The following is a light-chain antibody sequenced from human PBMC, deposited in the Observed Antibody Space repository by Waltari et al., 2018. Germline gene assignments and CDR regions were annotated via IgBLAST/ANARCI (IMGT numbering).Light chain of an antibody. CDR3: SLYMGSGIWV. CDR2: NAT. V-gene: IGLV8-61*01. CDR1: SGSISSTSY. J-gene: IGLJ3*02. Sequence: QTVVTQEPSLSVSPGGTVTLTCALSSGSISSTSYATWYQQTPGQAPRTLVDNATGRSSGVPDRFSGSILGNKAALTITGARADDESDYYCSLYMGSGIWVFGGGTKLTVL.